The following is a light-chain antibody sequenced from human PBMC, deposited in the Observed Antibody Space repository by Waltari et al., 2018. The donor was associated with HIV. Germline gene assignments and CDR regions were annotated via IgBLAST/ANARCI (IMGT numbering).Light chain of an antibody. V-gene: IGKV4-1*01. Sequence: EFTQSPDSLAVSLGERATLDCKANRSLLYNFNNKDYLAWYQQKEGQPPKMVMYWASTRESGVPDRFSGSGSGTDFALTISNLQAEDVAIYYCQQYFSTPLTFGGGTRVEIK. CDR3: QQYFSTPLT. CDR2: WAS. CDR1: RSLLYNFNNKDY. J-gene: IGKJ4*01.